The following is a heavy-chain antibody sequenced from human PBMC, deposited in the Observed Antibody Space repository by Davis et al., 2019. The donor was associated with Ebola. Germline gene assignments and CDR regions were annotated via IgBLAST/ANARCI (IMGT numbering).Heavy chain of an antibody. CDR2: ISGSGGST. Sequence: GGSLRLSCAASGFTFSSYAMSWVRQAPGKGLEWVSAISGSGGSTYYADSVKGRFTISRDNSKNTLYLQMNSLRAEDTAVYYCAKGQLVEYYYYGMDVWGQGTTVTVSS. V-gene: IGHV3-23*01. J-gene: IGHJ6*02. D-gene: IGHD6-6*01. CDR1: GFTFSSYA. CDR3: AKGQLVEYYYYGMDV.